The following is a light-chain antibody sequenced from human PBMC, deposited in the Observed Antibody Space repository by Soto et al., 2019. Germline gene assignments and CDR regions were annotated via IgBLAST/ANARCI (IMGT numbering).Light chain of an antibody. CDR3: QQSNNYPWT. CDR1: QYIHNY. CDR2: EAA. J-gene: IGKJ1*01. Sequence: DIQMTQSPSTLSASVGDRVTITCRASQYIHNYLAWYQQKPGEAPKLLIYEAANLESGVPSRFSGSGTGTEFTLTISSLPPDDFATYYCQQSNNYPWTFGQGTRVE. V-gene: IGKV1-5*03.